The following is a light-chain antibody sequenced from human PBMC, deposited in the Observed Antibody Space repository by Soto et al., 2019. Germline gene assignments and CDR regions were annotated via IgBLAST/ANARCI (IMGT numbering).Light chain of an antibody. V-gene: IGKV3-20*01. CDR2: GAS. Sequence: EVVLTQSPATLSLSPGERATLSCRASENVRTFVDWYQHKPGQAPRLLFFGASNRATGIPDRFSGSGSGTDFTLTISRVEPEDFAVYYCHQYGSSPWTLGQGTKVDNK. J-gene: IGKJ1*01. CDR1: ENVRTF. CDR3: HQYGSSPWT.